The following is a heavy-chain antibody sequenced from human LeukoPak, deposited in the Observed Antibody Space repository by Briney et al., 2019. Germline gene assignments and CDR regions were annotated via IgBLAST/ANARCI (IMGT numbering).Heavy chain of an antibody. CDR1: GGTFSSYA. D-gene: IGHD3-10*01. V-gene: IGHV1-69*01. CDR2: IIPIFGTA. J-gene: IGHJ4*02. Sequence: SVKVSCKASGGTFSSYAISWVRQAPGQGLEWVGGIIPIFGTANYAQKFQGRVTITADESTSTAYMELSSLRSEDTAVYYCARGFQKDYFPSYYFDYWGQGTLVTVSS. CDR3: ARGFQKDYFPSYYFDY.